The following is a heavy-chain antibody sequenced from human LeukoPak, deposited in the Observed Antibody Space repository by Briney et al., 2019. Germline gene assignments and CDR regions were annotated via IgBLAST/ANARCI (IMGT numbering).Heavy chain of an antibody. CDR2: INHSGST. CDR1: GGSFSGYY. D-gene: IGHD3-16*02. J-gene: IGHJ5*02. CDR3: AGGPSTYYDYVWGGYRHSPIGSFWFDP. V-gene: IGHV4-34*01. Sequence: SETLSLTCAVYGGSFSGYYWSWIRQPPGKGLEWIGEINHSGSTNYNPSLKSRVTISVDTSKNQFSLKLSSVTAADTAVYYCAGGPSTYYDYVWGGYRHSPIGSFWFDPWGQGTLVTVSS.